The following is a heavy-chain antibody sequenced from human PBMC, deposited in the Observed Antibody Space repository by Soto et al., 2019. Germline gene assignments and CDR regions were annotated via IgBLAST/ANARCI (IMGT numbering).Heavy chain of an antibody. CDR1: GGTFSSYT. J-gene: IGHJ4*02. CDR2: IIPILGIA. V-gene: IGHV1-69*02. D-gene: IGHD2-21*01. Sequence: QVQLVQSGAEVKKPGSSVKVSCKASGGTFSSYTISWVRQAPGQGLEWMGRIIPILGIANYAQKFQGRVTITADKSTSTAYMELSSLRSEDTAVYYCASTLENATFSSQVPKWGQGTLVTVSS. CDR3: ASTLENATFSSQVPK.